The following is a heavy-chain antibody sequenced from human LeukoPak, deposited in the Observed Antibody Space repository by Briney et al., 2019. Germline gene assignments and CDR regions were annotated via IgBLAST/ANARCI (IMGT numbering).Heavy chain of an antibody. CDR3: ARTMVAARPPPIAFDI. CDR1: GYSFTSYW. J-gene: IGHJ3*02. Sequence: GESLKISCKGSGYSFTSYWIGWVRQMPGKGLEWMGIIYPGDSDTRYSPSFQGQVTISADKSISTAYLQWSSLKASDTAMYYCARTMVAARPPPIAFDIWGQGTMVTVSS. CDR2: IYPGDSDT. D-gene: IGHD6-6*01. V-gene: IGHV5-51*01.